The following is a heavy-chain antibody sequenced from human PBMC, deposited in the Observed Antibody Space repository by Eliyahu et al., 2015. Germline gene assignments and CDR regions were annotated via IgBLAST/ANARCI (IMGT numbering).Heavy chain of an antibody. Sequence: CXASGFTFSSYAMGWVRQAPGKGLEWVSAISGSGGSTYYADSVKGRFTISRDNSKNTLYLQMNSLRAEDTAVYYCAKGPQWELCPFDYWGQGTLVTVSS. CDR2: ISGSGGST. V-gene: IGHV3-23*01. CDR1: GFTFSSYA. D-gene: IGHD1-26*01. CDR3: AKGPQWELCPFDY. J-gene: IGHJ4*02.